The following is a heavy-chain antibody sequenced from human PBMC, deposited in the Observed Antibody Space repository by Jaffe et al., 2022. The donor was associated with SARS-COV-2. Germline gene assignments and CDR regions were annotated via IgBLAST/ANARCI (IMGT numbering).Heavy chain of an antibody. CDR1: GGSFSGYY. Sequence: QVHLQQWGAGLLTPSETLSLTCAVYGGSFSGYYWSWIRQSPGKGLEWIGEIDYRGSTNYNPSLKSRVTISVDTSQNHFSLKLSSVTAADTAVYYCARGSIHDRLVDSWGQGTLVTVSS. CDR3: ARGSIHDRLVDS. V-gene: IGHV4-34*01. CDR2: IDYRGST. J-gene: IGHJ4*02. D-gene: IGHD3-16*01.